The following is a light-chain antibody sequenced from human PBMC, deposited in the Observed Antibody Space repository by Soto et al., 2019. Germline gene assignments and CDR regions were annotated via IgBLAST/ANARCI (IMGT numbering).Light chain of an antibody. CDR1: SSDVGAYTY. CDR2: EVS. J-gene: IGLJ1*01. Sequence: SALTQPPSASGSPGQSVTISCTGTSSDVGAYTYVSWYQQLPGKAPNHIMYEVSKRPSGVPDRFSGSKSGNTASLTVSGLQAEDEADYYCTSYAGTYSFFYVFGTGTKVTVL. CDR3: TSYAGTYSFFYV. V-gene: IGLV2-8*01.